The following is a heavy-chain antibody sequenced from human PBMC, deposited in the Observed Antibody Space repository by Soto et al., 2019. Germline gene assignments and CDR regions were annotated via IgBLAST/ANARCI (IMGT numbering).Heavy chain of an antibody. CDR3: ARGGGYDLADMAD. CDR2: IIPILGIA. D-gene: IGHD5-12*01. V-gene: IGHV1-69*02. CDR1: GGTFSSYT. J-gene: IGHJ4*02. Sequence: QVQLVQSGAEVKKPGSSVKVSCKASGGTFSSYTISWVRQAPGQGLEWMGRIIPILGIANYAQKFQGRVTITADKSTSTAYMELSSPRSEDTAVYYCARGGGYDLADMADWGQGTLVTVSS.